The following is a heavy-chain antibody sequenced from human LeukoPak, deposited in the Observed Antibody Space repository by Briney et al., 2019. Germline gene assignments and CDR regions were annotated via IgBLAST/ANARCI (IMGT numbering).Heavy chain of an antibody. CDR2: IYYSGST. Sequence: SETLSLTCTVSGGSISSYYWSWIRQPPGEGLEWIGYIYYSGSTNYNPSLKSRVTISVDTSKNQFSLKLSSVTAADTAVYYCAKGGLGSSCYYFYAFDIWGQGTMVTVSS. J-gene: IGHJ3*02. CDR3: AKGGLGSSCYYFYAFDI. D-gene: IGHD3-22*01. V-gene: IGHV4-59*01. CDR1: GGSISSYY.